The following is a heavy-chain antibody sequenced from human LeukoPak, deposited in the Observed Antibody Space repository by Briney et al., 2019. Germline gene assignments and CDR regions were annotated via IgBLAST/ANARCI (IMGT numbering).Heavy chain of an antibody. V-gene: IGHV3-23*01. D-gene: IGHD6-19*01. Sequence: PGGSLRLSCAASGFTFSSYAMSWVRQAPGKGLEWVSVISGSGGSTYYADSVKGRCTISRDNSKNTLYLQMNSLRAEDTAVYYCARDDAVDGGYLDYWGQGALVTVSS. CDR2: ISGSGGST. CDR1: GFTFSSYA. CDR3: ARDDAVDGGYLDY. J-gene: IGHJ4*02.